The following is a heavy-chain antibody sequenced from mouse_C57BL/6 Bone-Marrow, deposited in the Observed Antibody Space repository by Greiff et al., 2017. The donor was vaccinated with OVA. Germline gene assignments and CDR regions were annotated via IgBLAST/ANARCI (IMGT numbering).Heavy chain of an antibody. CDR1: GYAFSSSW. D-gene: IGHD1-1*01. Sequence: QVQLQQSGPELVKPGASVKISCKASGYAFSSSWMNWVKQRPGKGLEWIGRIYPGDGDTNYNGKFKGKATLTADKSSSTAYMQLSSLTSEDSAVYCCARSYGLAEWGEGTLVTVSA. V-gene: IGHV1-82*01. J-gene: IGHJ3*01. CDR2: IYPGDGDT. CDR3: ARSYGLAE.